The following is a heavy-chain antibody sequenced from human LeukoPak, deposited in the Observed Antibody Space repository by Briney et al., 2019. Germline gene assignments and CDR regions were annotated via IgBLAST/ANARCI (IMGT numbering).Heavy chain of an antibody. CDR2: ISSSSSYT. V-gene: IGHV3-11*06. CDR1: GFTFSDYY. Sequence: PGGSLRLSCAASGFTFSDYYMSWIRQAPGKGLEWVSYISSSSSYTNYADSVKGRFTISRDNAKNSQYLQMNSLRAEDTAVYYCAREDYDILTGSPYGMDVWGKGTTVTVSS. D-gene: IGHD3-9*01. CDR3: AREDYDILTGSPYGMDV. J-gene: IGHJ6*04.